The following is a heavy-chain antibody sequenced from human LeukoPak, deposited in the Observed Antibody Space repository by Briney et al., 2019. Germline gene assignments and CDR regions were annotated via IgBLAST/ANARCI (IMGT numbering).Heavy chain of an antibody. V-gene: IGHV4-38-2*02. J-gene: IGHJ4*02. CDR3: ATSNTPSSFFDY. CDR1: GYSISSSYY. D-gene: IGHD6-6*01. Sequence: SETLSLTCSVSGYSISSSYYWGWIRQPPGKGLEWIGSIYQSGSTSYNPSLKSRVTISVDTSKNQFSLKLSSVTATDTAVYYCATSNTPSSFFDYWGQGTLVTVSS. CDR2: IYQSGST.